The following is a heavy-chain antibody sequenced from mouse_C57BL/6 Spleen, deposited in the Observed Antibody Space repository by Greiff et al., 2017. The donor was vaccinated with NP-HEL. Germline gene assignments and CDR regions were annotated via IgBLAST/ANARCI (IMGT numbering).Heavy chain of an antibody. Sequence: DVKLVESGGGLVKPGGSLKLSCAASGFTFSSYAMSWVRQTPEKRLEWVATISDGGSYTYYPDNVKGRFTISRDNAKNNLYLQMSHLKSEDTAMYYCARAGTVVAFYYYAMDYWGQGTSVTVSS. D-gene: IGHD1-1*01. V-gene: IGHV5-4*03. CDR3: ARAGTVVAFYYYAMDY. CDR2: ISDGGSYT. CDR1: GFTFSSYA. J-gene: IGHJ4*01.